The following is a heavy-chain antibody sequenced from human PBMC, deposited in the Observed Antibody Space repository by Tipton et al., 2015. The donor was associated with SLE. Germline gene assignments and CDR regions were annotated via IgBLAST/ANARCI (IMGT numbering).Heavy chain of an antibody. V-gene: IGHV1-2*02. CDR1: GYTFTGFY. J-gene: IGHJ4*02. D-gene: IGHD6-13*01. Sequence: QVQLVQSGAEVKKPGASVKVSCKASGYTFTGFYIHWVRQAPGQGLEWVGWINPSSGGTDFAQKFQGRVTMARDTSISTVYMEMSRLGSDDTAVYYCARDTRQFSSSWYEGGIDYWGQGTLVTVSS. CDR3: ARDTRQFSSSWYEGGIDY. CDR2: INPSSGGT.